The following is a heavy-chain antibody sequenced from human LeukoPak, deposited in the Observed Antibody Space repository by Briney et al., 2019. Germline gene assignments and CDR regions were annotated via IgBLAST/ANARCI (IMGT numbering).Heavy chain of an antibody. D-gene: IGHD6-13*01. Sequence: GASVKVSCKASGYTFTGYYMHWVRQAPGQGLEWMGWINPNSGGTNYAQKFQGRVTMSRDTSISTAYMELSGLRSDDTAVYYCARPPRRIAAAGTESRYFDYWGQGTLVTVSS. CDR2: INPNSGGT. V-gene: IGHV1-2*02. J-gene: IGHJ4*02. CDR3: ARPPRRIAAAGTESRYFDY. CDR1: GYTFTGYY.